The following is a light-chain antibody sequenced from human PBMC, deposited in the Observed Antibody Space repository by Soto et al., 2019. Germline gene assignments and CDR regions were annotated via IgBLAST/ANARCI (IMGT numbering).Light chain of an antibody. CDR1: QSISSN. V-gene: IGKV1-17*01. CDR2: AAS. Sequence: DIQMTQSPSSLSASVGDRVAITCRASQSISSNLNWYQQKPGKAPKLLIYAASSLQSGVPSRFSGSGSGTEFTLTISSLRPDDFATYYCQQYNSYWTFGQGTKVDI. CDR3: QQYNSYWT. J-gene: IGKJ1*01.